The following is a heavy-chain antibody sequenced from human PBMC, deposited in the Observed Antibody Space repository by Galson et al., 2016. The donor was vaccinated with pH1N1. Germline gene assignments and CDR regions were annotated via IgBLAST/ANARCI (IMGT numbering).Heavy chain of an antibody. J-gene: IGHJ4*02. D-gene: IGHD2-15*01. Sequence: SLRLSCAASGFTVSTDYMSWVRQAPGKGLGWVSIFYSTSNTYYADSVKGRFTISRDTSKNTLFLQMNSPTVEDTAVYYCARDPGDHNGYSNWGQGTLVTVSS. CDR1: GFTVSTDY. CDR2: FYSTSNT. V-gene: IGHV3-53*01. CDR3: ARDPGDHNGYSN.